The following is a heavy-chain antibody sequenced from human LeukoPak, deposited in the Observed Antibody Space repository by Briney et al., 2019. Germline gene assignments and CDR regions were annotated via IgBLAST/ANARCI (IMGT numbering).Heavy chain of an antibody. CDR3: AREIRRYYGSGSYSSRGYYYMDV. J-gene: IGHJ6*03. CDR1: GYTFTSYG. D-gene: IGHD3-10*01. Sequence: ASVKVSCKASGYTFTSYGISWVRQAPGHGLEWMGWISTYNSNTNYAQNLQGRVTMTTDTSTSTAYMELRSLRSEDTAVYYCAREIRRYYGSGSYSSRGYYYMDVWGKGTTVTISS. CDR2: ISTYNSNT. V-gene: IGHV1-18*01.